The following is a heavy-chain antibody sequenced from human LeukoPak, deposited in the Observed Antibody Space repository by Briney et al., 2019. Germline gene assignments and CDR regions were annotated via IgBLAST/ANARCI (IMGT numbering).Heavy chain of an antibody. Sequence: PGGSLRLSCAASGFTFSSYAMHWVRQAPGKGLEWVALISYDGNNKYYADSVKGRFTISRDNSKNTLYLQMNSLGAEDTAVYYCARVLEYSGRYWDWYFDNWGQGTLVTVSS. D-gene: IGHD1-26*01. J-gene: IGHJ4*02. V-gene: IGHV3-30*14. CDR1: GFTFSSYA. CDR2: ISYDGNNK. CDR3: ARVLEYSGRYWDWYFDN.